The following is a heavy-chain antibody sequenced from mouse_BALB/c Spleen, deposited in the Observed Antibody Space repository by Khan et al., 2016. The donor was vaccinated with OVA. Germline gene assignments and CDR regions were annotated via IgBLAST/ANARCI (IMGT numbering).Heavy chain of an antibody. V-gene: IGHV3-2*02. J-gene: IGHJ2*01. CDR2: ISYSGST. Sequence: EVKLEESGPGLVKPSQSLSLTCTVTGYSITSGYGWNWIWQFPGNKLEWMGYISYSGSTNYNPSLKSRISITRDTSKNRFFLQLNSVTTEDTATYYCARTARIKYWGQGTTLTVSS. CDR3: ARTARIKY. CDR1: GYSITSGYG. D-gene: IGHD1-2*01.